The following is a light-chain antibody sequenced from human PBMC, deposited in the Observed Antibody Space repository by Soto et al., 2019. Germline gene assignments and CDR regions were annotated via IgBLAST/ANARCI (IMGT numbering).Light chain of an antibody. Sequence: IQMTQSPSSVSASVGDRVTIPCRASQGISSWLAWYQQKPGKAPKLLIYAASSLQSGAPSRFSGSQSGTDFPLTLSSLQTEDFATYYWQQANSFPYTSGQGTKLEIK. CDR1: QGISSW. CDR2: AAS. J-gene: IGKJ2*01. CDR3: QQANSFPYT. V-gene: IGKV1D-12*01.